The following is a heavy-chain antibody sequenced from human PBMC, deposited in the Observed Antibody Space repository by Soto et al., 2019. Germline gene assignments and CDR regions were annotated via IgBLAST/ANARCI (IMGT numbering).Heavy chain of an antibody. J-gene: IGHJ4*02. D-gene: IGHD6-19*01. V-gene: IGHV3-23*01. CDR3: VVLKGIEVTGPLY. CDR1: GFTPGNYA. Sequence: PGGSLRLPRAASGFTPGNYALIWVRQAPGKGLQWVSAISGSGDSTYYVDSVKGRFTISRDNSRNTLHLQMNSLRAEDTAIYYCVVLKGIEVTGPLYSCRAPLVSV. CDR2: ISGSGDST.